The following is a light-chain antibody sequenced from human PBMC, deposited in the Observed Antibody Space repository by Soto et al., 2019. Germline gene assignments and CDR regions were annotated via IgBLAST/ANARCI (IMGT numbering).Light chain of an antibody. Sequence: QSVLTQPASVSGSLGQSITISCTGSSSDVGTYYFVSWYQQHPGKVPKLMIYEGTKRPSGVSDRFSGSKSGNTASLTVSGLQAEDEADYYCSSYAGSNNFALDVFGTGTKVTVL. V-gene: IGLV2-14*02. CDR2: EGT. CDR1: SSDVGTYYF. CDR3: SSYAGSNNFALDV. J-gene: IGLJ1*01.